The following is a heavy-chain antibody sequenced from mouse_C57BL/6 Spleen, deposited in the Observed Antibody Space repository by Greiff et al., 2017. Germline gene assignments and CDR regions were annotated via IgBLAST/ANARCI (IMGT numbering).Heavy chain of an antibody. Sequence: EVKLVESGEGLVKPGGSLKLSCAASGFTFSSYAMSWVRQTPEKRLEWVAYISSGGDYIYYADTVKGRFTISRDNARNTLYLQMCSLKSEDTAMYYCARDYGGSYGYFDVWGTGTTVTVSS. CDR1: GFTFSSYA. CDR2: ISSGGDYI. D-gene: IGHD1-1*01. J-gene: IGHJ1*03. V-gene: IGHV5S21*01. CDR3: ARDYGGSYGYFDV.